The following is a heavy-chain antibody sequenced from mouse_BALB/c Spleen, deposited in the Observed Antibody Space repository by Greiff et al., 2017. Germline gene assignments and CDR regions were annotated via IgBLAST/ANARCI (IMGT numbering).Heavy chain of an antibody. CDR3: TRDGNYVGYFDY. D-gene: IGHD2-1*01. Sequence: DVQLVESGGGLVKPGGSLKLSCAASGFTFSSYTMSWVRQTPEKRLEWVATISSGGSYTYYPDSVKGRFTISRDNAKNTLYLQMSSLKSEDTAMYYCTRDGNYVGYFDYWGQGTTLTVSS. V-gene: IGHV5-6-4*01. CDR1: GFTFSSYT. CDR2: ISSGGSYT. J-gene: IGHJ2*01.